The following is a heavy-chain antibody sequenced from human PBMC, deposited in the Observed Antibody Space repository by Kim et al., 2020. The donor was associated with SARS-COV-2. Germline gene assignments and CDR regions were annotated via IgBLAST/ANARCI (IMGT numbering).Heavy chain of an antibody. CDR2: IYPGDSDT. CDR3: ARTPSTYEDYYYYGMDV. V-gene: IGHV5-51*01. Sequence: GESLKISCKGSGYSFTSYWIGWVRQMPGKGLEWMVIIYPGDSDTRYSPSFQGQVTISADKSISTAYLQWSSLKASDTAMYYCARTPSTYEDYYYYGMDVWGQGTTVTVSS. J-gene: IGHJ6*02. CDR1: GYSFTSYW. D-gene: IGHD2-2*01.